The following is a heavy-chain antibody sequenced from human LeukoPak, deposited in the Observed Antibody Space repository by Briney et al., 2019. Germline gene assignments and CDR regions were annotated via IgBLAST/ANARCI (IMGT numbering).Heavy chain of an antibody. CDR3: AKDRGITRMTNYFDY. J-gene: IGHJ4*02. D-gene: IGHD1-20*01. CDR1: GFTFSSYA. Sequence: GGSLRLSCAASGFTFSSYAMSWVRQAPGKGLEWVSAISGSGGSTYYADSVKGRFTISRDNSKNTLYLQMNSLRADDTAVYYCAKDRGITRMTNYFDYWGQGTLVTVSS. CDR2: ISGSGGST. V-gene: IGHV3-23*01.